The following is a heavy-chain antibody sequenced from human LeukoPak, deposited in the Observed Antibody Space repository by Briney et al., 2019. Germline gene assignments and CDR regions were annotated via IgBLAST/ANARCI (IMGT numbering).Heavy chain of an antibody. D-gene: IGHD3-3*01. V-gene: IGHV4-34*01. CDR1: GGSFSGYY. CDR3: ARHERGHTIFGVVIWFDP. J-gene: IGHJ5*02. CDR2: INHSGST. Sequence: TLSLTCXVYGGSFSGYYWSWIRQPPGKGLEWIGEINHSGSTNYNPSLKSRVTISVDTSKNQFSLKLSSVTAADTAVYYCARHERGHTIFGVVIWFDPWGQGTLVTVSS.